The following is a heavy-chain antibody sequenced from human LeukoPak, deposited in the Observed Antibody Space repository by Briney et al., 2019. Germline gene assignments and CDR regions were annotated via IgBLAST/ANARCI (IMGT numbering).Heavy chain of an antibody. Sequence: NPSQTLSLTCTVSGGSISSGDYYWSWIRQPPGKGLEWIGYIYYSGSTSYNPSLNSRVTISLDTSKNQFSLKLSSVTAADTAVYYCARDPGRYCSSTSCSTDAFDIWGQGTMVTVSS. CDR1: GGSISSGDYY. CDR3: ARDPGRYCSSTSCSTDAFDI. CDR2: IYYSGST. D-gene: IGHD2-2*01. V-gene: IGHV4-30-4*01. J-gene: IGHJ3*02.